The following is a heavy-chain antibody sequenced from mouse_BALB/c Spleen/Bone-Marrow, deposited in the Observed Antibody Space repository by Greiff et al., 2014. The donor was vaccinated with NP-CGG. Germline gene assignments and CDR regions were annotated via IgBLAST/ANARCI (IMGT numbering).Heavy chain of an antibody. D-gene: IGHD1-1*01. V-gene: IGHV14-3*02. CDR1: GFNIKDTY. Sequence: EVKLMESGAELVKPGASVKLSCTASGFNIKDTYMHWVKQRPEQGLEWTGRIDPANGNTKYDPKFQGKATITADTSSNTAYLRLSSLTSEDTAVYYCASYYYGRAWFAYWGQGTLVTVSA. CDR2: IDPANGNT. J-gene: IGHJ3*01. CDR3: ASYYYGRAWFAY.